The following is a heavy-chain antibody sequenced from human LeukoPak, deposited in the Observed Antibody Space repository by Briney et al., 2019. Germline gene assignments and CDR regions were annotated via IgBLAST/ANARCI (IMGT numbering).Heavy chain of an antibody. CDR3: ARLTTVTSWMGYYYYGMDV. D-gene: IGHD4-11*01. CDR1: GGSISSSSYY. Sequence: SETLSLTCTVSGGSISSSSYYWGWIRQPPGKGLEWIGSIYYSGSTYYNPSLKSRVTISVDTSKNQFSLKLSSATAADTAVYYCARLTTVTSWMGYYYYGMDVWGQGTTVTVSS. J-gene: IGHJ6*02. V-gene: IGHV4-39*01. CDR2: IYYSGST.